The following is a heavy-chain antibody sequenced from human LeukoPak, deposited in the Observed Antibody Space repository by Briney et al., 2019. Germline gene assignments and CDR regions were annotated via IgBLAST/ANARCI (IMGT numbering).Heavy chain of an antibody. V-gene: IGHV3-43*01. CDR3: AKDMCSSALSSCYYYYGMDV. J-gene: IGHJ6*02. CDR2: ISWDGGST. D-gene: IGHD6-19*01. Sequence: GGSLRLSCAASGFTFDDYTMHWVRHAPGKGLEWVSLISWDGGSTYYADSVKGRFTISRDNSKNSLYLQMNSLRTEDTALYYCAKDMCSSALSSCYYYYGMDVWGQGTTVTVSS. CDR1: GFTFDDYT.